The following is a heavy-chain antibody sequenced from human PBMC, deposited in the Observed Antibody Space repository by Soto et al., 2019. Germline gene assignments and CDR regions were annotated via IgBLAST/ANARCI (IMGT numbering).Heavy chain of an antibody. CDR3: ARDADYGGSRGGMDV. CDR1: GGSVNNANYF. D-gene: IGHD4-17*01. V-gene: IGHV4-31*03. CDR2: IYYSGST. Sequence: QVRLEESGPGLVKTSETLSLICSVSGGSVNNANYFWNWIRHHPENGLEWIGYIYYSGSTRYNPSFKTRATLSIDTSKNQFALRLNSVTFADTAVYFCARDADYGGSRGGMDVWGRGTTVTVSS. J-gene: IGHJ6*02.